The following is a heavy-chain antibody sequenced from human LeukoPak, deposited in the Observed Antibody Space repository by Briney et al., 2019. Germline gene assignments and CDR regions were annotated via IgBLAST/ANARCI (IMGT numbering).Heavy chain of an antibody. V-gene: IGHV3-30*18. Sequence: GGSLRLSCAASGFTFSSYGMHWVRQAPGKGLEWVAVISYDGSNKYYADSVKGRFTISRDNSKNTLYLQMNSLRAEDTAVYYCAKDARNLGSPLEINYIDYWGQGTLVTVSS. CDR3: AKDARNLGSPLEINYIDY. CDR1: GFTFSSYG. J-gene: IGHJ4*02. D-gene: IGHD1-26*01. CDR2: ISYDGSNK.